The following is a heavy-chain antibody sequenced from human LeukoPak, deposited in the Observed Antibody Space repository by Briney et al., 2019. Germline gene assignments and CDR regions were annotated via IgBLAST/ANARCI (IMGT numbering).Heavy chain of an antibody. Sequence: PSETLSLTCTVSGGSISSGDYYWSWIRQPPGKGLEWIGYIYYSGSTNYNPSLKSRVTISVDTSKNQFSLKLSSVTAADTAVYYCARVAGPMPYGSGSYYNVGGPGYYYGMDVWGQGTTVTVSS. J-gene: IGHJ6*02. D-gene: IGHD3-10*01. CDR2: IYYSGST. CDR1: GGSISSGDYY. CDR3: ARVAGPMPYGSGSYYNVGGPGYYYGMDV. V-gene: IGHV4-61*08.